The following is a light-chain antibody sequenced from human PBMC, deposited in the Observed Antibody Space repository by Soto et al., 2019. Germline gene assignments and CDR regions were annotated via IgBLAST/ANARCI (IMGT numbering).Light chain of an antibody. CDR2: GAS. CDR1: QSVSSN. Sequence: EIVMTQSPATLSVSPGERATLSCRASQSVSSNLAWYQQKPGQAPRLLIYGASTRATGIPARFSGSGSGTEFTLAVGSLQSEDFAVYDCQQSGITLGGGTKVEIE. J-gene: IGKJ4*01. CDR3: QQSGIT. V-gene: IGKV3-15*01.